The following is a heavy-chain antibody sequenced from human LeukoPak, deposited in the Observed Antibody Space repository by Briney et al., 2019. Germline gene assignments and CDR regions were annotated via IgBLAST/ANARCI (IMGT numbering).Heavy chain of an antibody. J-gene: IGHJ6*03. CDR2: INHSGST. Sequence: SETLSLTCAVYGGSFSGYYWSWIRQPPGKGLEWIGEINHSGSTNYNPSLKSRVTISVDTSKNQFSLKLSSVTAADTAVYYCARRGPGNSSGYYYYYYYMDVWGKGTTVTISS. D-gene: IGHD3-22*01. CDR3: ARRGPGNSSGYYYYYYYMDV. CDR1: GGSFSGYY. V-gene: IGHV4-34*01.